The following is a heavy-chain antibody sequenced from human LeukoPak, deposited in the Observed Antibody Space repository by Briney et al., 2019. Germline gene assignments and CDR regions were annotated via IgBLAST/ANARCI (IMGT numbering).Heavy chain of an antibody. J-gene: IGHJ4*02. CDR2: ISAYNGNT. CDR1: GYTFTSYG. Sequence: ASVKVSCKASGYTFTSYGISWVRQAPGQGLEWMGWISAYNGNTNYAQQLQGRVTMTTDTSTSTAYMELRSLRSDDTAVYYCARGVYCTNGVCPFDYWGQGTLVTVSS. D-gene: IGHD2-8*01. CDR3: ARGVYCTNGVCPFDY. V-gene: IGHV1-18*01.